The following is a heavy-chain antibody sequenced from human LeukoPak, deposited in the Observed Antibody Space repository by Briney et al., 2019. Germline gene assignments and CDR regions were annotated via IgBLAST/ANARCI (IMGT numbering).Heavy chain of an antibody. CDR3: ARGRHFDSDGYYSAFYFDS. Sequence: GASVKVSCKASGYTFTSYAMNWVRQAPGQGLEWMGWTNTNTGNPTYAQGFTGRFVFSLDTSVSTAYLQISSLKAEDTAVYYCARGRHFDSDGYYSAFYFDSWGQGNLLIVSS. CDR2: TNTNTGNP. J-gene: IGHJ4*02. CDR1: GYTFTSYA. D-gene: IGHD3-22*01. V-gene: IGHV7-4-1*02.